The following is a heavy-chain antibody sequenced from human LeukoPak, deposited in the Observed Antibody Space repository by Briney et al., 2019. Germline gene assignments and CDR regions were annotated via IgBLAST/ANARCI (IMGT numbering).Heavy chain of an antibody. J-gene: IGHJ2*01. CDR1: GGSFSGYY. V-gene: IGHV4-34*01. Sequence: SETLSLTCAVYGGSFSGYYWSWIRQPPGKGLEWIGSIYHSGSTYYNPSLESRVTISVDTSKNQFSLKLSSVTAADTAVYYCAREVGYGDYLGRYFDLWGRGTLVTVSS. CDR3: AREVGYGDYLGRYFDL. CDR2: IYHSGST. D-gene: IGHD4-17*01.